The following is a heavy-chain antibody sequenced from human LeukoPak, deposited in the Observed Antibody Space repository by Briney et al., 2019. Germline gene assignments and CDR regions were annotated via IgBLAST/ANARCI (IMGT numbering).Heavy chain of an antibody. CDR1: GYTFSSYG. CDR2: ISAYTGDT. Sequence: ASVKVSCKASGYTFSSYGISWVRQAPGQGLEWMGWISAYTGDTNYARKVQGRVTMTTDTFTSTAYMELRSLRSDDTAVYYCAGGIAVAGDAFDYWGQGTLVTVSS. CDR3: AGGIAVAGDAFDY. V-gene: IGHV1-18*01. J-gene: IGHJ4*02. D-gene: IGHD6-19*01.